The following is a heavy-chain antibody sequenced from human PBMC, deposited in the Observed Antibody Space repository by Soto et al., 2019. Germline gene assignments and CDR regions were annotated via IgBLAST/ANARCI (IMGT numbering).Heavy chain of an antibody. CDR1: GFSLANFP. D-gene: IGHD6-19*01. J-gene: IGHJ4*02. V-gene: IGHV3-48*02. Sequence: PGGSLRLSCVGSGFSLANFPMNWVRQTPGKGLEWISYISPRGDNIYYTESVKGRFTISRDNARNSLYLQMNSLRDEDAALYYCAKVPHPNIGWPYSFDSWGQGVPVTVSS. CDR2: ISPRGDNI. CDR3: AKVPHPNIGWPYSFDS.